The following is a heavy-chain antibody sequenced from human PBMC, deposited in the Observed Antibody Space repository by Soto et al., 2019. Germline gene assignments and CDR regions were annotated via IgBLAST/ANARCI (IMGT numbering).Heavy chain of an antibody. V-gene: IGHV3-74*01. CDR2: INSDGSST. CDR1: GFTFSSYW. D-gene: IGHD3-10*01. Sequence: GGSLRLSCAASGFTFSSYWMHWVRQAPGKGLVWVSRINSDGSSTSYADSVKGRFTISRDNAKNTLYLQMNSLRAEDTAVYYCARETPMFRGVIIFDYWGQGTLVTVSS. CDR3: ARETPMFRGVIIFDY. J-gene: IGHJ4*02.